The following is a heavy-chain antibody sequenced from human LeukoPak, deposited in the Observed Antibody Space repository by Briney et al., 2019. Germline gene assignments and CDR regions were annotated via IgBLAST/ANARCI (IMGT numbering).Heavy chain of an antibody. D-gene: IGHD3-3*01. Sequence: GGSLRLSCTTSGFTFGDYAMSWVRQAPGKGLEWVANIKQDGSEKYYVDSVKGRFTISRDNAKNSLYLQMNSLRAEDTAVYYCARERSERITIFGVVTNWFDPWGQGTLVTVSS. J-gene: IGHJ5*02. V-gene: IGHV3-7*01. CDR1: GFTFGDYA. CDR2: IKQDGSEK. CDR3: ARERSERITIFGVVTNWFDP.